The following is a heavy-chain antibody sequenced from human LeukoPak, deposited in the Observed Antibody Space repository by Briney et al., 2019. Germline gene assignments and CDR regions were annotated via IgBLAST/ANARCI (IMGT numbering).Heavy chain of an antibody. Sequence: PGGSLRLSCAASGFTFSSYGMHWVRQAPGKGLEWLAFIRYDGSNKYYADSVKGRFTISRDNSKNTLSLQMHSLKPEDTAVYYCAKASIIMIVVVDDYYMDVWGKGTTVTVFS. D-gene: IGHD3-22*01. J-gene: IGHJ6*03. CDR3: AKASIIMIVVVDDYYMDV. V-gene: IGHV3-30*02. CDR1: GFTFSSYG. CDR2: IRYDGSNK.